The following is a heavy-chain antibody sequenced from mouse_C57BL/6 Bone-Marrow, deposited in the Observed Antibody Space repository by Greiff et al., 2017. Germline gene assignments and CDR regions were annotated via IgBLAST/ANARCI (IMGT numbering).Heavy chain of an antibody. CDR1: GYTFTDYN. D-gene: IGHD2-1*01. J-gene: IGHJ1*03. V-gene: IGHV1-22*01. CDR3: ARKNYGNWYFDV. Sequence: VQLQQSGPELVKPGASVKMSCKASGYTFTDYNMHWVKQSPGKSLEWIGYINPNNGGTSYNQKFKGKATLTVNKSSSTAYMELRSLTSEDSAVYYCARKNYGNWYFDVWGTGTTVTVSS. CDR2: INPNNGGT.